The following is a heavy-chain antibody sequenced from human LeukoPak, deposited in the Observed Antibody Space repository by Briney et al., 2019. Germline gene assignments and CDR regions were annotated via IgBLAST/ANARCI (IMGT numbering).Heavy chain of an antibody. Sequence: SQTLSLTCAVSGGSISSGGYSWSWIRQPPGKGLEWIGYIYHSGSTYYNPSLKSRVTISVDGSKNQFSLKLSSVTAADTAVYYCARGNYDSSGYRQADAFDIWGQGTMVTVSS. D-gene: IGHD3-22*01. CDR2: IYHSGST. J-gene: IGHJ3*02. V-gene: IGHV4-30-2*01. CDR3: ARGNYDSSGYRQADAFDI. CDR1: GGSISSGGYS.